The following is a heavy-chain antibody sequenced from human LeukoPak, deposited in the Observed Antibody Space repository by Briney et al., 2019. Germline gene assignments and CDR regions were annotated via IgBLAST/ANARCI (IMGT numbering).Heavy chain of an antibody. Sequence: GGSLRLSCAASGFTFSSYSMNWVRQAPGKGLEWVSSISSSSSYIYYADSVKGRFTISRDNAKNSLYLQMNSLRAEDTAVYYCARDLGIEVHYYDSSGYYPRPIDYWGQGTLVTVSS. CDR2: ISSSSSYI. D-gene: IGHD3-22*01. CDR1: GFTFSSYS. V-gene: IGHV3-21*01. CDR3: ARDLGIEVHYYDSSGYYPRPIDY. J-gene: IGHJ4*02.